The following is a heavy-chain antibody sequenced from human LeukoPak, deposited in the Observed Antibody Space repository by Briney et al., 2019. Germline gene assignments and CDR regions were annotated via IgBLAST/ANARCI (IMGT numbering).Heavy chain of an antibody. D-gene: IGHD2-15*01. Sequence: GASVKVSCKAAGYTFTGYYMFWVRQAPGQGLEWMGRINPNSGGTNYAQKFQGRVTMTRDTSISTAYMELSRLRSDDTAVYYCARVGYCSGGSCYPAAFDIWGQGTMVTVSS. CDR1: GYTFTGYY. CDR3: ARVGYCSGGSCYPAAFDI. J-gene: IGHJ3*02. V-gene: IGHV1-2*06. CDR2: INPNSGGT.